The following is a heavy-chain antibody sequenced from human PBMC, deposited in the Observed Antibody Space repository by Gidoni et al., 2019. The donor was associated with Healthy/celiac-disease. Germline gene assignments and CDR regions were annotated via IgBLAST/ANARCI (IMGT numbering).Heavy chain of an antibody. CDR3: ARAERVQGRWGLLDYMDV. J-gene: IGHJ6*03. CDR1: GFTFSSYS. CDR2: ISSSSSYI. Sequence: EVQLVESGGGLVKPGGSLRLSCAASGFTFSSYSMNWVRQAPGKGLEWVSSISSSSSYIYYADSVKGRFTISRDNAKNSLYLQMNSLRAEDTAVYYCARAERVQGRWGLLDYMDVWGKGTTVTVSS. D-gene: IGHD1-26*01. V-gene: IGHV3-21*01.